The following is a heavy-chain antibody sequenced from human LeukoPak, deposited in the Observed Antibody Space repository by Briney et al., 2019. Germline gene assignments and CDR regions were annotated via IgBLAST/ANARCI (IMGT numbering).Heavy chain of an antibody. D-gene: IGHD4-17*01. CDR3: ATPGVTVTSYYYYYGMDV. CDR2: INPNSGGT. V-gene: IGHV1-2*06. Sequence: GASVKVSCKASGYTFTVYYMHWVRQAPGQGLEWMGRINPNSGGTNYAQKFQGRVTMTRDTSISTAYMELSSLRSEDTAVYYCATPGVTVTSYYYYYGMDVWGQGTTVTVSS. J-gene: IGHJ6*02. CDR1: GYTFTVYY.